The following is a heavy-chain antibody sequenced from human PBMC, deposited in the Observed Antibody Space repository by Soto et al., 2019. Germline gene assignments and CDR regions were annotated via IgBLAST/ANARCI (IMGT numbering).Heavy chain of an antibody. V-gene: IGHV4-31*03. CDR3: ARWWSGSRQGFDP. D-gene: IGHD3-3*01. J-gene: IGHJ5*02. CDR2: IYYSGST. Sequence: QVQLQESGPGLVKPSQTLSLTCTVSGGSISSGDYYWSWIRQHPGKGLEWIGYIYYSGSTYYNPSPTSRVTXSXAXXKNQFALKLSSVPAADTAVYYCARWWSGSRQGFDPWGQGTLVTVSS. CDR1: GGSISSGDYY.